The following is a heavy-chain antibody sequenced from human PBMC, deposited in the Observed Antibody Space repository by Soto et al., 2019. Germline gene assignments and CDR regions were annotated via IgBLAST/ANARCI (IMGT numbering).Heavy chain of an antibody. D-gene: IGHD3-16*01. Sequence: QVQLVHSGAEVKKPGASVKVPCKTSGYTFTNYDINWVRQAPGQGLEWMGWMGPNSCNTGFAPKFQGIVTLTSNTAITTPYMELICLRSEGTAVYYCVRGMTDGSGDVSWGQGTLVTVSS. J-gene: IGHJ5*02. CDR2: MGPNSCNT. V-gene: IGHV1-8*01. CDR1: GYTFTNYD. CDR3: VRGMTDGSGDVS.